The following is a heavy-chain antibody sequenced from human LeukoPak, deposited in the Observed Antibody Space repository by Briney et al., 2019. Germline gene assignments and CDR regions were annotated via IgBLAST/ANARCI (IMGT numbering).Heavy chain of an antibody. J-gene: IGHJ4*02. D-gene: IGHD3-16*01. Sequence: PSETLSLTCTVSGASISTHYWSWLRQPPGKELEWIAYLRDTESTKDNPSLKSRVAFSADTSKNQFSLRLTSVTAADTAIYYCATLKRGSVFGYFNFWGQGLLVTVSS. V-gene: IGHV4-59*11. CDR3: ATLKRGSVFGYFNF. CDR1: GASISTHY. CDR2: LRDTEST.